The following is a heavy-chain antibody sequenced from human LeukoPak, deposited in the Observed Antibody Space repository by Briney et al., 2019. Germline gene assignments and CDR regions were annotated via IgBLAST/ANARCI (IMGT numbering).Heavy chain of an antibody. CDR1: GGSISSGSYY. CDR3: ARGTYDIFDP. CDR2: IYYSGST. D-gene: IGHD3-9*01. J-gene: IGHJ5*02. Sequence: PSETLSLTCNVSGGSISSGSYYWGWIRQPPGKGLEWIVSIYYSGSTYYNPSLKSRVTISVDTSKNQFSLKLSSVTAADTAVYYCARGTYDIFDPWGQGTLVTVSS. V-gene: IGHV4-39*07.